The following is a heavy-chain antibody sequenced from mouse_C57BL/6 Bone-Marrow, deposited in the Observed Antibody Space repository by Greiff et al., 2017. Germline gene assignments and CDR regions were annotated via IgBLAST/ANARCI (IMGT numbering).Heavy chain of an antibody. J-gene: IGHJ2*01. CDR1: GYTFTSYW. V-gene: IGHV1-69*01. D-gene: IGHD2-3*01. CDR3: ARGDDGYEDY. Sequence: QVQLQQPGAELVMPGASVKLSCKASGYTFTSYWMHWVKQRPGQGLEWIGEIDSSDSYTNYNQKFKGKSTLTVDKSSSTAYMQLSSLTSEDSAVYYCARGDDGYEDYWGQGTTLTVSS. CDR2: IDSSDSYT.